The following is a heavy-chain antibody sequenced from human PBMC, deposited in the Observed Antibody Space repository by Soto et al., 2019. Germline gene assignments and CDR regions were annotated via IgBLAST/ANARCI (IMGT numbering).Heavy chain of an antibody. D-gene: IGHD2-21*02. CDR3: AKPTVPLILTASFDY. V-gene: IGHV3-23*01. CDR1: GFTFSSYA. J-gene: IGHJ4*02. Sequence: EVQLLESGGGLVQPGGSVRLSCAASGFTFSSYAMSWVRQAPGKGLEWVSAISGSGGSTYYADSVKGRFTISRDNSKNTLYPQMNSLRAEDTAVYYCAKPTVPLILTASFDYWGQGTLVTVSS. CDR2: ISGSGGST.